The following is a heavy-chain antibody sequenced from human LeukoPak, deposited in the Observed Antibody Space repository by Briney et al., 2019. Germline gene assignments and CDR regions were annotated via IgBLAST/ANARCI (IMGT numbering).Heavy chain of an antibody. D-gene: IGHD3-9*01. J-gene: IGHJ4*02. CDR2: ISWNSGSI. CDR1: GFTFDDYA. Sequence: GSSLRLSCAASGFTFDDYAMHWVRQAPGKGLEWVSGISWNSGSIGYADSVKGRFTISRDNAKNSLYLQMNSLRAEDTALYHCAKDGRTRYFDWLDYWGQGTLVTVSS. V-gene: IGHV3-9*01. CDR3: AKDGRTRYFDWLDY.